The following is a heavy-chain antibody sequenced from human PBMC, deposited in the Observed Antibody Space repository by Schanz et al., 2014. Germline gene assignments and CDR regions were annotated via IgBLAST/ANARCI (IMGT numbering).Heavy chain of an antibody. CDR1: GFPFSDYF. D-gene: IGHD3-10*01. V-gene: IGHV3-11*01. CDR3: ARIGGSVFDS. J-gene: IGHJ4*02. Sequence: QVQLVDSGGGLVKPGGSLRLSCTASGFPFSDYFMAWIRQPPGRGLEWVSYIGNGGVTIYYADSVKGRFTISRDNSKNSLYLQRTSLRAEDTAVYYCARIGGSVFDSWAQGSLVTVSS. CDR2: IGNGGVTI.